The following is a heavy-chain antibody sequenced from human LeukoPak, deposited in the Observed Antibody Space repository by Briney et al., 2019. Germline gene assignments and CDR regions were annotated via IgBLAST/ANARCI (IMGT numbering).Heavy chain of an antibody. Sequence: ASVKVSCKASGGTFSSYAISWVRQAPGQGLEWMGRIIPILGIANYAQKFQGRVTITTDESTSTAYMELSSLRSEDTAVYYCAGRSGYYYYYMDVWGKGTTVTVSS. V-gene: IGHV1-69*04. CDR2: IIPILGIA. CDR1: GGTFSSYA. CDR3: AGRSGYYYYYMDV. J-gene: IGHJ6*03.